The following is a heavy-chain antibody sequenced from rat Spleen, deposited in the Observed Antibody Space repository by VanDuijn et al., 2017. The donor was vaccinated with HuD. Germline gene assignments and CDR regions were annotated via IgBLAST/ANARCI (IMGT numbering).Heavy chain of an antibody. CDR1: GFNFNDYW. CDR3: TRDGYGGYRGNPYWFAY. J-gene: IGHJ3*01. CDR2: INKDSSII. D-gene: IGHD1-11*01. V-gene: IGHV4-2*01. Sequence: EVQLVESGGGLVQPGRSLKVSCEASGFNFNDYWMGWVRQAPGKGLEWIAEINKDSSIISYSPSLKDKFTISRDNAKSTLYLEMNSLRSEDTATYYCTRDGYGGYRGNPYWFAYWGQGTLVTVSS.